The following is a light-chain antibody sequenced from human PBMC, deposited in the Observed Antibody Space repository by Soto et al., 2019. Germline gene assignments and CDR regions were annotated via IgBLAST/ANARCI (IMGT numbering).Light chain of an antibody. CDR1: ENINSN. CDR2: GAV. CDR3: QQYQCWPPLT. J-gene: IGKJ5*01. V-gene: IGKV3-15*01. Sequence: DIQMTQSPATLSVSPGERVTLSCRASENINSNLAWYQQKGGQAPRLLIFGAVTRATGVPVRFSGSGSGTDFTLIINSLETEDFAIYYCQQYQCWPPLTFGQGTRLEI.